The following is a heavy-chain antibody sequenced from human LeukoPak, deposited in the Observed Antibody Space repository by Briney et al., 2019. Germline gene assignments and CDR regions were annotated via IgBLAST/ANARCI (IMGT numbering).Heavy chain of an antibody. V-gene: IGHV3-21*01. D-gene: IGHD3-22*01. CDR2: ISSGSSYI. J-gene: IGHJ4*02. CDR3: ARDWGYYDSSGYYYPYYFDY. Sequence: GGSLRLSCAASGFTFGSYSMNWVRQAPGKGLEWVSSISSGSSYIYYADSVKGRFTISRDNAKNSLYLQMNSLRAEDTAVYYCARDWGYYDSSGYYYPYYFDYWGQGTLVTVSS. CDR1: GFTFGSYS.